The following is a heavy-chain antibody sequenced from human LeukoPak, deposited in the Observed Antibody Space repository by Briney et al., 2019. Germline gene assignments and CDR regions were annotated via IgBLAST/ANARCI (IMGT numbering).Heavy chain of an antibody. CDR2: IKEDGSEK. CDR1: GFIFSSYW. D-gene: IGHD4/OR15-4a*01. J-gene: IGHJ4*02. Sequence: GGSLRLSCAASGFIFSSYWMSWVRQAPGKGPEWVANIKEDGSEKYYVDSVKGRFTISRDNAKNSLYLQMNSLRAEDTAVYYCARLTTTAPPAFDYWGQGTLVTVSS. CDR3: ARLTTTAPPAFDY. V-gene: IGHV3-7*01.